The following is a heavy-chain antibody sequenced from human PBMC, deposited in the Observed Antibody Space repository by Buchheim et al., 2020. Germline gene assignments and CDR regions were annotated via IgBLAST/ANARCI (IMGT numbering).Heavy chain of an antibody. CDR2: ISEDGRNK. Sequence: QVQLVESGGGVVQPGGSLRLSCGVSGFTFRNYGMHWARQAPGKGLEWVAFISEDGRNKYYKDSVKGRLPISRDNSKSTVDLQINSVRREDTAVYYCVKSRSGYYPRNYYFYMHVWGKGTT. CDR1: GFTFRNYG. V-gene: IGHV3-30*18. J-gene: IGHJ6*03. CDR3: VKSRSGYYPRNYYFYMHV. D-gene: IGHD3-3*01.